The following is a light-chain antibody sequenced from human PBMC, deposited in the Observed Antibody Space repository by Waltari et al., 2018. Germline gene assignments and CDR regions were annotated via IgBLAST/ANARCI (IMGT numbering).Light chain of an antibody. CDR1: QSISSW. Sequence: DIQMTQSPSTLSASVGDTVTITCRASQSISSWLAWYQQKPGKAPKLLIYKATNLDTGVPSRITGSGSGTEFTLTIRSLQLDDFATYYCQHYYSYPWTFSQGTKVEIK. J-gene: IGKJ1*01. CDR2: KAT. V-gene: IGKV1-5*03. CDR3: QHYYSYPWT.